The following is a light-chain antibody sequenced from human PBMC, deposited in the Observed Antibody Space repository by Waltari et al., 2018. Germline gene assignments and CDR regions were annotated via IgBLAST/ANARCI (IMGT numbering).Light chain of an antibody. J-gene: IGLJ2*01. Sequence: QSALTQPRSVSGSPGQSVTISCTGTSRDVGGYNYVSWYQQHPGKAPKLMIYDVSKRPSGVPDRFYGSKSGNTASLTISGLQAEDDADYYCCSYAGSYTLVFGGGTKLTVL. V-gene: IGLV2-11*02. CDR1: SRDVGGYNY. CDR3: CSYAGSYTLV. CDR2: DVS.